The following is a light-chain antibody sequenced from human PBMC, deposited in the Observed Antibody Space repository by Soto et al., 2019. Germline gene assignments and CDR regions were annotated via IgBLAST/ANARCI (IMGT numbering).Light chain of an antibody. CDR1: QNVLHSSNKKNY. J-gene: IGKJ3*01. V-gene: IGKV4-1*01. Sequence: DFVMTQSPDSLAVSLGERATINCKSSQNVLHSSNKKNYLAWYQQKPGQPPQLVIYWASTRKSGVPDRFSGSGSGTDFTLTISSVQAEDVAVYYCQQYFRTPLTFGPGTRVAI. CDR3: QQYFRTPLT. CDR2: WAS.